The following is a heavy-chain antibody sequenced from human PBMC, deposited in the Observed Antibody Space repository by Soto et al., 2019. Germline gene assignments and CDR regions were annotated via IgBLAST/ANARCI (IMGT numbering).Heavy chain of an antibody. J-gene: IGHJ5*02. CDR2: IYYSGST. Sequence: PSETLSLTCTVSGGSISSYFWSWIRQPPGKGLEWIGYIYYSGSTNYNPSLKSRVTISVDTSKNQFSLKLSSVTAADTAVYYCARHSFTGYDKNWFAPRRQGSLVTVSS. CDR1: GGSISSYF. D-gene: IGHD5-12*01. CDR3: ARHSFTGYDKNWFAP. V-gene: IGHV4-59*08.